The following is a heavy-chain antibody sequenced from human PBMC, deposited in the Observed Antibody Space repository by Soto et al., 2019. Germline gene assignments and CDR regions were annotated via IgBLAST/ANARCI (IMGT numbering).Heavy chain of an antibody. J-gene: IGHJ4*02. CDR2: ISWNSGSI. CDR3: AKSREVTTSPFDY. CDR1: GFTFDDYA. Sequence: EVQLVESGGGLVQPGRYLRLSCAAYGFTFDDYAMHWVRQAPGKGLEWVSGISWNSGSIGYADSVKGRFTISRDNAKNSLYLQMNSLRAEDTALYYCAKSREVTTSPFDYWGQGTLVTVSS. D-gene: IGHD4-17*01. V-gene: IGHV3-9*01.